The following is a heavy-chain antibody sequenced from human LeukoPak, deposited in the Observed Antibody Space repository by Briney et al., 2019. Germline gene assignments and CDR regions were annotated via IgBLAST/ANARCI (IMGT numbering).Heavy chain of an antibody. CDR2: ISSDGGTT. Sequence: PGGSLRLSCAASGFTFSSYSMNWVRQAPGKGLEWVSRISSDGGTTHYADSVKGRFTISRDNAKNTLYLHMNSLRAEDTAVYYCARARIAVAQLTDYWGQGTLVTVSS. CDR1: GFTFSSYS. J-gene: IGHJ4*02. CDR3: ARARIAVAQLTDY. V-gene: IGHV3-74*01. D-gene: IGHD6-19*01.